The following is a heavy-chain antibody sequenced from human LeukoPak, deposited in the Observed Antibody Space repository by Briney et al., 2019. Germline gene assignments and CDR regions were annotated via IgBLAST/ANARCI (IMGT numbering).Heavy chain of an antibody. D-gene: IGHD1-26*01. J-gene: IGHJ4*02. CDR3: ATDRNSGKYYDY. CDR2: ISYDGSNK. CDR1: GFTFSSYG. Sequence: PGGSLRLSCAASGFTFSSYGMHWVRQAPGKGLEWVAVISYDGSNKYYADSVKGRFTTSRDNSKDTLYLQMNSLRAEDTAVYYCATDRNSGKYYDYWGQGTLVTVSS. V-gene: IGHV3-30*03.